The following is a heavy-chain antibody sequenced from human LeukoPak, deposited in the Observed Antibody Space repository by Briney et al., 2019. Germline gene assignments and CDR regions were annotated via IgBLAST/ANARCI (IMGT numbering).Heavy chain of an antibody. CDR3: ARDFEGIYYYGMDV. Sequence: GGSLRLSCAPSGFTFSSYSMNSVRQAPGKGLEWGSPISKSRGYIYYADSLKVRFTISRDNDKNSLYLQINSLRAEDTAVYYCARDFEGIYYYGMDVWGQGTTVTVSS. CDR1: GFTFSSYS. J-gene: IGHJ6*02. D-gene: IGHD3-10*01. CDR2: ISKSRGYI. V-gene: IGHV3-21*06.